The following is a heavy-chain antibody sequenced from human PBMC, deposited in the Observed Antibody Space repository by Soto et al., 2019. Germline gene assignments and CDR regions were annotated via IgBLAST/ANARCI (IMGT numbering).Heavy chain of an antibody. Sequence: GGSLRLSCAASGFTFSSYAMSWVRQAPGKGLEWVSAISGSGGSTYYADSVKGRFTISRDNSKNTLYLQMNSLRAEDTAVYYCAKAQADTAMVPRAFDIWGQGTMVTVSS. V-gene: IGHV3-23*01. CDR2: ISGSGGST. D-gene: IGHD5-18*01. CDR3: AKAQADTAMVPRAFDI. J-gene: IGHJ3*02. CDR1: GFTFSSYA.